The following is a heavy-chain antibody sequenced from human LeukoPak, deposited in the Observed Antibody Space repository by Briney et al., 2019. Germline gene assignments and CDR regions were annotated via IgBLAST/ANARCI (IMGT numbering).Heavy chain of an antibody. D-gene: IGHD3-16*02. CDR3: AKGLLRLGELSLHYFDY. V-gene: IGHV3-23*01. Sequence: GGSLRLSCAASGFTFSTYGMSWVRQAPGKGLEWVSAISGSGGSTYYADSVKGRFTISRDNSKNTLYLQMNSLRAEDTAVYYCAKGLLRLGELSLHYFDYWGQGTLVTVSS. CDR1: GFTFSTYG. CDR2: ISGSGGST. J-gene: IGHJ4*02.